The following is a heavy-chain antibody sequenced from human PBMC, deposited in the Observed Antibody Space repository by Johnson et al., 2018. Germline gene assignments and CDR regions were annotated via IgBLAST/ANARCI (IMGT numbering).Heavy chain of an antibody. Sequence: QVQLVQSGAEVKKPGASVKVSYKASGYTLTSYDINWVRQATGQGLEWLGWITPYSGNINYAQRFQGRFTMTRNTSISTAYMERSSLRSEDTAVYYCAGGDYLDRSEYYYVREYFQHWGQGTLVTVSS. CDR2: ITPYSGNI. D-gene: IGHD3-22*01. CDR1: GYTLTSYD. CDR3: AGGDYLDRSEYYYVREYFQH. V-gene: IGHV1-8*01. J-gene: IGHJ1*01.